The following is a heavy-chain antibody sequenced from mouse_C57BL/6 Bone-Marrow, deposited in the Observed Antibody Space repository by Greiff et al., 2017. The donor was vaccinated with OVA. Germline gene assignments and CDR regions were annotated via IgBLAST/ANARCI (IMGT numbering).Heavy chain of an antibody. CDR2: IDPSDSYT. CDR3: ARAVTTGGATDY. J-gene: IGHJ2*01. D-gene: IGHD1-1*01. Sequence: QVQLKQPGAELVRPGTSVKLSCKASGYTFTSYWMHWVKQRPGQGLEWIGVIDPSDSYTNYNQKFKGKATLTVDTSSSTAYMQLSSLTSEESAVYYWARAVTTGGATDYWGQGTTLTVSS. V-gene: IGHV1-59*01. CDR1: GYTFTSYW.